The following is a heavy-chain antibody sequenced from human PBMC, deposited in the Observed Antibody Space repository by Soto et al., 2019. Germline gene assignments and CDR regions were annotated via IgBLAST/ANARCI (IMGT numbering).Heavy chain of an antibody. V-gene: IGHV4-30-4*01. J-gene: IGHJ5*02. CDR2: IYYSGST. Sequence: SETLSLTCTVSGGSISSGDYYWSWIRQPPGKGLEWIGYIYYSGSTYYNPSLKSRVTISVDTSKNQFSLKLSSVTAADTAVYYCARDRPITIFGVVTPSRWFDPWGQGTLVAVSS. CDR1: GGSISSGDYY. D-gene: IGHD3-3*01. CDR3: ARDRPITIFGVVTPSRWFDP.